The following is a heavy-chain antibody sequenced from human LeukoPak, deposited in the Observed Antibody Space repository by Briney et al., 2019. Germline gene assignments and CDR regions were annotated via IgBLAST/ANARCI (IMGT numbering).Heavy chain of an antibody. CDR1: GGSISSYY. CDR2: IYYSGST. V-gene: IGHV4-59*08. J-gene: IGHJ5*02. Sequence: PSETLSLTCTVSGGSISSYYWSWIRQPPGKGLERIGYIYYSGSTTYNPSLKSRVTISVDTSKNQFSLKLSSVTAADTAVYYCARGEGLWFDPWGQGTLVTVSS. D-gene: IGHD3-10*01. CDR3: ARGEGLWFDP.